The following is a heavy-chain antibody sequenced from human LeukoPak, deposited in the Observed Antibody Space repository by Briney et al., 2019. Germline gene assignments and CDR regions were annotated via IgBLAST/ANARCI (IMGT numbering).Heavy chain of an antibody. D-gene: IGHD2-2*01. CDR3: ARDLRGSSCYDY. CDR2: IYYSGST. V-gene: IGHV4-59*01. Sequence: PSETLSLTCTVSGGSLSSYYWSWIRRPPGKGLEWIGYIYYSGSTSYNPSLKSRVTISVDTSKNQFSLKLTSVTAADTALYYCARDLRGSSCYDYWGQGTLVTVSS. J-gene: IGHJ4*02. CDR1: GGSLSSYY.